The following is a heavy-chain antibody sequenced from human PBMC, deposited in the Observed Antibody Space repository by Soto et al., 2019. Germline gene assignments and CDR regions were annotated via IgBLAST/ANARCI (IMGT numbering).Heavy chain of an antibody. Sequence: QVQLVESGGGVVQPGRSLRLSCAASGFTFSSYAMHWVRQAPGKGLEWVAVISYDGSNKYYADSVKGRFTISRDNSKNTLYLQMNRLRAEDTAVYYCARVSAAVAGSFDYWGQGTLVTVSS. CDR3: ARVSAAVAGSFDY. CDR2: ISYDGSNK. CDR1: GFTFSSYA. V-gene: IGHV3-30-3*01. D-gene: IGHD6-19*01. J-gene: IGHJ4*02.